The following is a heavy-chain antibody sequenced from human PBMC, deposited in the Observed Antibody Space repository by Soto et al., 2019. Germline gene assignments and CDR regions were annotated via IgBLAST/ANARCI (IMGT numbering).Heavy chain of an antibody. Sequence: SETLSLTCAVYGGSFSGYYWSWIRQPPGKGLEWIGEINHSGSTNYNPSLKSRVTISVDTSKNQFSLKLSSVTAADTAVYYCARGRRTVVRGEARFDYWGQGTLVTVAS. CDR3: ARGRRTVVRGEARFDY. CDR2: INHSGST. V-gene: IGHV4-34*01. D-gene: IGHD3-10*01. CDR1: GGSFSGYY. J-gene: IGHJ4*02.